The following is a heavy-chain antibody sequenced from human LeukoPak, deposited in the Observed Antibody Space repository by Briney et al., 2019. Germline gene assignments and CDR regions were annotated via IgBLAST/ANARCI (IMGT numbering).Heavy chain of an antibody. CDR2: IKQDGSEK. Sequence: GGSLRLSCAASGFTFSSYWMSWVRQAPGKGLEWVANIKQDGSEKYYVDSVKGRFTISRDNAKNSLYLQMNSLRAEDTAVCYCARESLLWFGELLWSFDYWGQGTLVTVSS. J-gene: IGHJ4*02. V-gene: IGHV3-7*01. D-gene: IGHD3-10*01. CDR3: ARESLLWFGELLWSFDY. CDR1: GFTFSSYW.